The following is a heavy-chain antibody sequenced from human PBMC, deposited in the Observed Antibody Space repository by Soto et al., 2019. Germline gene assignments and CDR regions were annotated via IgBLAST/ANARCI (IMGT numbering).Heavy chain of an antibody. J-gene: IGHJ6*02. CDR3: ARGGEPPNPCDYYYGMDV. CDR2: IYPCDSDT. V-gene: IGHV5-51*01. Sequence: PGASLKISCKGSGYGFTSFWIGWVRKMPGKGLEWMGIIYPCDSDTRYSPSFQGQVTISADKSISTAYLQWSSLRASDTAMYYCARGGEPPNPCDYYYGMDVWGQGTTVTVSS. CDR1: GYGFTSFW. D-gene: IGHD7-27*01.